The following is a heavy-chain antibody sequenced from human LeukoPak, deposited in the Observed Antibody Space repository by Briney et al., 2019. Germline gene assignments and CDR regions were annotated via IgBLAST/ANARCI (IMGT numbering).Heavy chain of an antibody. CDR1: GFTFCDYA. CDR3: TRGNSSGWYVVGWFDP. D-gene: IGHD6-19*01. V-gene: IGHV3-49*04. Sequence: GGSLRLSCTASGFTFCDYAMSWVRQAPGKGLEWVGFIRSKAYGGTTEYAASVKGRFTISRDDSKSIAYLQMNSLKTEDTAVYYCTRGNSSGWYVVGWFDPWGQGTLVTVSS. CDR2: IRSKAYGGTT. J-gene: IGHJ5*02.